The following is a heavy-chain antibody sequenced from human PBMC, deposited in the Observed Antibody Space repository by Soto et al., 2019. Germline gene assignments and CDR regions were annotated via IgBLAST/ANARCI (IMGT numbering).Heavy chain of an antibody. CDR2: IYYSGNT. D-gene: IGHD2-15*01. Sequence: QVQLQESGPGLVKPSQNLSLTCTVSGGAISSGGSYWSWIRQRPGKGLDWIGYIYYSGNTYYNPSLKSCVFISLDTSKNQFSLKLSSVTSEDTAIYYCATGHCFSRRCSYLDLWGRGTLVTVSS. CDR1: GGAISSGGSY. CDR3: ATGHCFSRRCSYLDL. V-gene: IGHV4-31*03. J-gene: IGHJ2*01.